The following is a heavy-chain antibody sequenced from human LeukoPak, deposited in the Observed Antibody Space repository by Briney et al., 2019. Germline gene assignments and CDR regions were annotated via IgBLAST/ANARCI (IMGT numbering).Heavy chain of an antibody. D-gene: IGHD3-9*01. CDR2: ISAYNGNT. J-gene: IGHJ4*02. CDR1: GYRFTSYG. CDR3: ARGGDGDILTGLVFDY. V-gene: IGHV1-18*01. Sequence: ASVKVSCKASGYRFTSYGISWVRQAPGQGLEWMGWISAYNGNTNYAQKLQGRVTMTTDTSTSTAYMELRSLRSDDTAVYYCARGGDGDILTGLVFDYWGQGTLVTVSS.